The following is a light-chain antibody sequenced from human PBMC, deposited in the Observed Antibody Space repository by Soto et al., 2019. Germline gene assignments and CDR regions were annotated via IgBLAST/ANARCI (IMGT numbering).Light chain of an antibody. CDR1: QSVSSN. V-gene: IGKV3-15*01. J-gene: IGKJ1*01. Sequence: EIVLTQSPATLSLSPGERATLSCRASQSVSSNLAWYQQKPGQAPCLLIYGASTRATGIPARFTGSGSGTEFTLTISSLQSEDFAVYYCQQYNDWPSTWTFGQGTKVDIK. CDR2: GAS. CDR3: QQYNDWPSTWT.